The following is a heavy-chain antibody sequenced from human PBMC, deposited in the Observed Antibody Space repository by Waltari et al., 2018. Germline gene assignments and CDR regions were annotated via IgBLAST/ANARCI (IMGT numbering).Heavy chain of an antibody. CDR2: IYHSGST. V-gene: IGHV4-38-2*01. CDR3: ARQGMGGAFDI. CDR1: GYSISSCYY. Sequence: QVQLQESGPGLVKPSETLSLTCAVSGYSISSCYYWGWIRQPPGKGLEWIGSIYHSGSTYYNPSLKSRVTISVDTSKNQFSLKLSSVTAADTAVYYCARQGMGGAFDIWGQGTMVTVSS. J-gene: IGHJ3*02. D-gene: IGHD1-26*01.